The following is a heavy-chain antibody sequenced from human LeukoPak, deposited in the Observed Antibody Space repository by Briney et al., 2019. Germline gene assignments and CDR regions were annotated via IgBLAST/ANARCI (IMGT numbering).Heavy chain of an antibody. Sequence: SETLSLTCTVSGGSISSGDYYWSWIRQPPGKGLEWIGYIYYSGSTYYNPSPKSRVTISVDTSKNQFSLKLSSVTAADTAVYYCARGVGELYPPTIFDYWGQGTLVTVSS. V-gene: IGHV4-30-4*02. D-gene: IGHD3-10*01. CDR1: GGSISSGDYY. CDR3: ARGVGELYPPTIFDY. J-gene: IGHJ4*02. CDR2: IYYSGST.